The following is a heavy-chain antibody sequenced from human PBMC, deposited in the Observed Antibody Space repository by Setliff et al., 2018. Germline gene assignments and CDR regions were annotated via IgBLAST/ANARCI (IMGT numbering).Heavy chain of an antibody. V-gene: IGHV3-7*04. CDR3: VRGRRGGWYINYDY. Sequence: PGGSLRLSCAASRFTFSNYWMSWVRQAPGKGLEWVANIKQDGSEKYYVDSVKGRFSISRDNAKNSLYLQMNSLRAEDTAVYYCVRGRRGGWYINYDYWGQGTLVTVSS. J-gene: IGHJ4*02. CDR1: RFTFSNYW. D-gene: IGHD6-19*01. CDR2: IKQDGSEK.